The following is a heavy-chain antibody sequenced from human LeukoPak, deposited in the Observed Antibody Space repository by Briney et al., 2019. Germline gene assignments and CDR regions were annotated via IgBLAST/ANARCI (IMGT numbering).Heavy chain of an antibody. CDR2: ISGYGRST. CDR3: AKGGGWLVDY. D-gene: IGHD6-19*01. CDR1: RFTFHDYA. J-gene: IGHJ4*02. V-gene: IGHV3-43*02. Sequence: PGGSLRLLCTASRFTFHDYAMHWVPQAPGKGLEWVSHISGYGRSTHYAGSVKGRFTISRDNSKHSQYLQMNSLTTEDTAMYYCAKGGGWLVDYWGQGTLVTVSS.